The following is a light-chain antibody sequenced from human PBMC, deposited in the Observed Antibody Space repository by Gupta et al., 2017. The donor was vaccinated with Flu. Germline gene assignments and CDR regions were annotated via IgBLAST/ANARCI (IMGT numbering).Light chain of an antibody. Sequence: GVRVTISCRASQNIATWLAWYQQKPGKAPKLLIYKASNLEGGVPSRFSGSGSGTEFALTISSLQPDDFATYYCQQFNTYSWTFGQGTRVEV. CDR2: KAS. V-gene: IGKV1-5*03. CDR3: QQFNTYSWT. CDR1: QNIATW. J-gene: IGKJ1*01.